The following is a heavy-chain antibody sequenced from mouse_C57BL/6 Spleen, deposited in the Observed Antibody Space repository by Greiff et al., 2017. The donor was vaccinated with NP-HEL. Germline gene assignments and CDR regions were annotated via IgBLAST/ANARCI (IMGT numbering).Heavy chain of an antibody. CDR2: ISSGSSTI. J-gene: IGHJ1*03. V-gene: IGHV5-17*01. CDR1: GFTFSDYG. Sequence: EVKLMESGGGLVKPGGSLKLSCAASGFTFSDYGMHWVRQAPEKGLEWVAYISSGSSTIYYADTVKGRFTISRDNAKNTLFLQMTSLRSEDTAMYYCARPGPYWYFDVWGTGTTVTVSS. CDR3: ARPGPYWYFDV.